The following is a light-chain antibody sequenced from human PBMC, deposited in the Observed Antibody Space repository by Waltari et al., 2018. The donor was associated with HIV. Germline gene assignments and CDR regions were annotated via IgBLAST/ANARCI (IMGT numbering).Light chain of an antibody. J-gene: IGLJ2*01. CDR2: EGS. CDR1: ALPYRY. V-gene: IGLV3-10*01. Sequence: SHELTQSPSVSVSPGQAARITCSGDALPYRYVYWYQQKSGQAPVLVIHEGSRRPSGIPERISGSTTGTMATLTISGAQVEDEADYYCFSTNSGGNQGLFGGGTKLIVL. CDR3: FSTNSGGNQGL.